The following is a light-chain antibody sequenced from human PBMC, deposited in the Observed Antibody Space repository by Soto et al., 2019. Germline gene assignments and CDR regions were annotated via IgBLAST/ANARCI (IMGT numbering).Light chain of an antibody. CDR3: QQYDSSPRT. V-gene: IGKV3-20*01. CDR1: QHVSSSY. J-gene: IGKJ1*01. CDR2: RTS. Sequence: EFVLTQSPGTLSLSPGERATLYCRVTQHVSSSYLAWYQQKPGQAPRLLIYRTSNRATGIPDRFSGSGSGTDFTLTISRLEPEDFAVYWCQQYDSSPRTFGQGTKVDIK.